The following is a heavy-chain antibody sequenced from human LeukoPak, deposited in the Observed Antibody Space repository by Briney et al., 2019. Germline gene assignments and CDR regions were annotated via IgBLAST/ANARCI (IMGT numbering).Heavy chain of an antibody. CDR3: AREFTPPDRTQLWSPQDY. D-gene: IGHD5-18*01. J-gene: IGHJ4*02. CDR1: GFTVSSNY. Sequence: GGSLRLSCAASGFTVSSNYMSWVRQAPGKGLEWVSVIYSGGSTYYADSVKGRFTISRDNSKNTLYLQMNSLRAEDTAVYYCAREFTPPDRTQLWSPQDYWGQGTLVTVSS. V-gene: IGHV3-66*02. CDR2: IYSGGST.